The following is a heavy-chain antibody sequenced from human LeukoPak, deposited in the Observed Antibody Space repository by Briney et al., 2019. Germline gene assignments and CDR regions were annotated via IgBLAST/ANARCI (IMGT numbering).Heavy chain of an antibody. CDR2: IYYSGST. CDR1: GGSISTSNYY. Sequence: SETLSLTCTVSGGSISTSNYYWGWIRQPPGKGLEWIGYIYYSGSTNYNPSLKSRVTISVDTSKNQFSLKLSSVTAADTAVYYCARAAYGSGSYATTYYYYYYMDVWGKGTTVTISS. V-gene: IGHV4-61*05. J-gene: IGHJ6*03. CDR3: ARAAYGSGSYATTYYYYYYMDV. D-gene: IGHD3-10*01.